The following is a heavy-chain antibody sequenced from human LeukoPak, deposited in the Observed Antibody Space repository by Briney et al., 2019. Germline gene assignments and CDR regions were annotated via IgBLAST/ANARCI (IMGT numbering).Heavy chain of an antibody. CDR1: GFTFSSYE. CDR3: AAKIVATTAADY. Sequence: GGSLRLSCAASGFTFSSYEMNWVRQAPGKGLEWVSAISASGGTTYYAESVKGRFTISRDNSKNTLYLQVNSLRVEDTGVYYCAAKIVATTAADYWGQGTLVTVSS. V-gene: IGHV3-23*01. J-gene: IGHJ4*02. D-gene: IGHD5-12*01. CDR2: ISASGGTT.